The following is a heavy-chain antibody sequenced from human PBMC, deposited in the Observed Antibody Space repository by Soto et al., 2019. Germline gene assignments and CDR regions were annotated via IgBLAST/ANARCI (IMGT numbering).Heavy chain of an antibody. D-gene: IGHD2-21*01. J-gene: IGHJ3*01. V-gene: IGHV1-69*01. CDR2: VIPICGTT. CDR1: VGALSSSG. CDR3: AKSRPQGSDFLCVIPWDALDV. Sequence: QVQLVQSGAEVKKPGSSVRVSCKASVGALSSSGITCVRQAPGQGLEWVAGVIPICGTTKNAPKFQGRVIVSGAGSMRTACIELSSLTSDYTVVYFCAKSRPQGSDFLCVIPWDALDVWGQGTLVTVSS.